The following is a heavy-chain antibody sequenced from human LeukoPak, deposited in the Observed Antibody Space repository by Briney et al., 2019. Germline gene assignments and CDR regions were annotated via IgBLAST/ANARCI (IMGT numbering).Heavy chain of an antibody. CDR3: ARGRKYTSGYRVTELGSGYSDY. V-gene: IGHV4-59*01. CDR1: GGSISNYY. CDR2: IYFSGST. D-gene: IGHD5-18*01. Sequence: PSETLSLTCTVSGGSISNYYWNWIRKTPGKRLEWIGYIYFSGSTNYNPSLKSRVTISVDTSNNQLSLKLTSVTAADTAVYYCARGRKYTSGYRVTELGSGYSDYWGQGTLVTVSS. J-gene: IGHJ4*02.